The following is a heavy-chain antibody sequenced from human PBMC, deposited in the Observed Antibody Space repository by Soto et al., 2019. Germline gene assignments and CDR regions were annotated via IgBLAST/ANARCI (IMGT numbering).Heavy chain of an antibody. CDR2: INAGNGNT. CDR1: GYTFTSYA. V-gene: IGHV1-3*01. J-gene: IGHJ4*02. D-gene: IGHD6-13*01. CDR3: ARDRGDSSSWYYGPHRSRPPGPNSQSCNSHYLTLWYSNGYYNFGY. Sequence: ASVKVSCKASGYTFTSYAMHWVRQAPGQRLEWMGWINAGNGNTKYSQKFQGRVTITRDTSASTAYMELSSLRSEDTAVYYCARDRGDSSSWYYGPHRSRPPGPNSQSCNSHYLTLWYSNGYYNFGYWGQG.